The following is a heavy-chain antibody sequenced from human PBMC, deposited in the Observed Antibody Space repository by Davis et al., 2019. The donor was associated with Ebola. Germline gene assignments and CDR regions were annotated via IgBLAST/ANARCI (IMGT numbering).Heavy chain of an antibody. CDR1: GFTFSSYG. CDR3: ARDGGHDYGDYVRLVDY. V-gene: IGHV3-30*03. J-gene: IGHJ4*02. CDR2: ISYDGSNK. D-gene: IGHD4-17*01. Sequence: GESLKISCAASGFTFSSYGMHWVRQAPDKGLEWVAVISYDGSNKYYADSVKSRFTISRANSKNTQYLQMNRLRAEDTAVYYCARDGGHDYGDYVRLVDYWGQGTLVTFSS.